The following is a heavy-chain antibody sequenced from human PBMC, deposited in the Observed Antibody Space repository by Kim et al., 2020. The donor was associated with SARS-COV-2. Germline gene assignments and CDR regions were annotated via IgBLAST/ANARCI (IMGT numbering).Heavy chain of an antibody. Sequence: GGSLRLSCAASGFTFSSYWMSWVRQAPGKGLEWVANIKQDGSEKYYVDSVKGRFTISRDNAKNSLYLQMNSLRAEDTAVYYCAKRSMVRGRSYYYYYGMDVWGQGTTVTVSS. CDR2: IKQDGSEK. D-gene: IGHD3-10*01. CDR1: GFTFSSYW. J-gene: IGHJ6*02. V-gene: IGHV3-7*01. CDR3: AKRSMVRGRSYYYYYGMDV.